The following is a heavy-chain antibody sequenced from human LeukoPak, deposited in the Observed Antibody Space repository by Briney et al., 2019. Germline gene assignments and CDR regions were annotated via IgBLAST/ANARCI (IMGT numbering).Heavy chain of an antibody. CDR1: GGSISSYY. J-gene: IGHJ4*02. V-gene: IGHV4-59*01. CDR2: IYYSGST. D-gene: IGHD6-19*01. CDR3: ARGYSSGWSLVPDY. Sequence: SETLSLTCTVSGGSISSYYWSWLRQPPGKGLEWIGYIYYSGSTNYNPSLKSRVTISVDTSKNQFSLKLSSVTAADTAVYYCARGYSSGWSLVPDYWGQGTLVTVSS.